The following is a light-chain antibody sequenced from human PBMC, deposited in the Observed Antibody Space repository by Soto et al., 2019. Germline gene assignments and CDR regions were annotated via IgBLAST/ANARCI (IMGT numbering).Light chain of an antibody. CDR1: QSISTW. CDR3: VRYRDNWT. CDR2: KSS. J-gene: IGKJ1*01. Sequence: DIQMTQSPSTLSASVGDRVTITSRASQSISTWLAWYQQKPGKAPNLLSYKSSPSLSVVPSTLSGSGSGTEFTFIISGLQADDSGTYYGVRYRDNWTFSQGIMAEIK. V-gene: IGKV1-5*03.